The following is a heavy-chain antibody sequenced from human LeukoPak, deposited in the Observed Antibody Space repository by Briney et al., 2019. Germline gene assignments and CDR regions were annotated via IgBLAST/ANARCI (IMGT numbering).Heavy chain of an antibody. Sequence: GGSLRLSCAASGFTFSTYAMTWVRQAPGKGLEWVSGLSGSGSTTYYADSVKGRFTISRDNSKNTLYLQMNSLRAEDTAVYYCAGKNEYTYGSIFDYWGQGTLVTVSS. CDR2: LSGSGSTT. J-gene: IGHJ4*02. CDR1: GFTFSTYA. V-gene: IGHV3-23*01. D-gene: IGHD5-18*01. CDR3: AGKNEYTYGSIFDY.